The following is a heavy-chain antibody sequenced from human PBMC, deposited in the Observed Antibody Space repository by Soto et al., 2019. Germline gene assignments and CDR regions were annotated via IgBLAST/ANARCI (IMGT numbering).Heavy chain of an antibody. J-gene: IGHJ4*02. D-gene: IGHD2-21*02. Sequence: PSETLSLTCTVSGGSISSSSYYWGWIRQPPGKGLEWIGSIYYSGSTYYNPSLKSRVTISVDTSKNQFSLKLSSVTAADTAVYYCASLSRVVTAIRAAIDYWGQGTLVTVSS. V-gene: IGHV4-39*01. CDR3: ASLSRVVTAIRAAIDY. CDR1: GGSISSSSYY. CDR2: IYYSGST.